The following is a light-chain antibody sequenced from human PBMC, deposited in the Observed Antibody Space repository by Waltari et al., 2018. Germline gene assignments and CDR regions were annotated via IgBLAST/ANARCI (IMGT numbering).Light chain of an antibody. Sequence: QSVLTQPPSASGTPGQRVTISCSGSSSNIGSNTVNWYQQLPGTAPKLLIYDNIDRPSGAPDRFSGSKSGTSASLAISELQSEDEADYHCAAWDDNLNGVVFGGGTKLTVL. J-gene: IGLJ2*01. CDR3: AAWDDNLNGVV. CDR2: DNI. CDR1: SSNIGSNT. V-gene: IGLV1-44*01.